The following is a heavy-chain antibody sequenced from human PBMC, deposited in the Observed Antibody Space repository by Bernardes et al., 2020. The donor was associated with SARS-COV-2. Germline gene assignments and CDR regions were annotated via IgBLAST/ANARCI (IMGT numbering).Heavy chain of an antibody. Sequence: SETLSLTCTVSGDSISTYYWSWIRQPPGKGLEWIGYVYYTGSTNYNRSLKSRLTISIDTSKNQFSLKLRSVTAADSAVYFCARAKVIFGLVNLVGYFDSWGQGALVTVSS. V-gene: IGHV4-59*01. J-gene: IGHJ4*02. CDR3: ARAKVIFGLVNLVGYFDS. CDR1: GDSISTYY. D-gene: IGHD3-3*01. CDR2: VYYTGST.